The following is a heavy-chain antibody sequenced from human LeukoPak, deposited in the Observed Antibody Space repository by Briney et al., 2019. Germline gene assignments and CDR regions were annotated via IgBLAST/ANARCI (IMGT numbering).Heavy chain of an antibody. D-gene: IGHD4-11*01. V-gene: IGHV1-69*04. Sequence: SVKVSCKASRGTFSSYAISWERQAPGQGLEWLGKIIPILGIAKYAQNFQGRVTITTDESTSTAYMELSSLRSEDTAVYYCARFGWDSNQPFDYWGQGTLVTVSS. CDR2: IIPILGIA. CDR1: RGTFSSYA. CDR3: ARFGWDSNQPFDY. J-gene: IGHJ4*02.